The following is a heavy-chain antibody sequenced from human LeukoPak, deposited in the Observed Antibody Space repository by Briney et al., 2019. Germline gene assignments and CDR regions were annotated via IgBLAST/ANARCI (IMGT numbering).Heavy chain of an antibody. Sequence: GGSLRLSCAASGFTFSSYSMNWVRQAPGKGLEWVSSISSSGSYIYYADSVKGRFTISRDNAKNSLYLQMNSLRAEDTAVYYCARLPRYCSGGSCYRLDYWGQGTLVTVSS. J-gene: IGHJ4*02. CDR3: ARLPRYCSGGSCYRLDY. CDR1: GFTFSSYS. D-gene: IGHD2-15*01. V-gene: IGHV3-21*01. CDR2: ISSSGSYI.